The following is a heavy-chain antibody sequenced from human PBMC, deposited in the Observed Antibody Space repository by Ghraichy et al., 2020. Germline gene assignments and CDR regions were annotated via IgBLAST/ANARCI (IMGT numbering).Heavy chain of an antibody. V-gene: IGHV1-69*13. J-gene: IGHJ4*02. Sequence: SAKVSCKASGGTFSSYAISWVRQAPGQGLEWMGGIIPIFGTANYAQKFQGRVTITADEATSTAYMELSSLRSEDTAVYYCASNVPSSGWYLAWFDYWGQGTLVTVSS. CDR1: GGTFSSYA. CDR3: ASNVPSSGWYLAWFDY. D-gene: IGHD6-19*01. CDR2: IIPIFGTA.